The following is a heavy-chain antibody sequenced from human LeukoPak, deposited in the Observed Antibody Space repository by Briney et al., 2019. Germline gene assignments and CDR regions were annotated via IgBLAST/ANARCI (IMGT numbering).Heavy chain of an antibody. D-gene: IGHD3-22*01. J-gene: IGHJ4*02. V-gene: IGHV4-4*07. CDR3: ARVSSSTGYAD. CDR1: GGSISSYY. CDR2: IYTSGST. Sequence: SETLSLTCTVSGGSISSYYWSLIRQPAGKGLEWIGRIYTSGSTNYNPSLKSRVTMSVDMSKNQFSLKLTSVTAADTAVYYCARVSSSTGYADWGQGTLVTVSS.